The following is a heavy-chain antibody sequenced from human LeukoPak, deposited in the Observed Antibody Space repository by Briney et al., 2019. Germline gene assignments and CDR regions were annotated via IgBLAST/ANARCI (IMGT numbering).Heavy chain of an antibody. V-gene: IGHV1-18*01. CDR2: ISAYNGNT. J-gene: IGHJ1*01. CDR1: GYTFTSYG. CDR3: ARGGGTTVTTKYFQH. Sequence: ASVKVSCKASGYTFTSYGISWVRQAPGQGLEWMGWISAYNGNTNYAQKLQGRVTMTTDTSTSTAYMELRSLRSDGTAVYYCARGGGTTVTTKYFQHWGQGTLVTVSS. D-gene: IGHD4-17*01.